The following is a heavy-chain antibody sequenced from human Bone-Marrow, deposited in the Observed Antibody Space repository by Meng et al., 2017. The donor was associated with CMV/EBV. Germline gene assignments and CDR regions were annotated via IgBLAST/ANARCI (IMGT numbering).Heavy chain of an antibody. V-gene: IGHV4-34*01. D-gene: IGHD4-11*01. J-gene: IGHJ6*02. CDR2: INHSGST. CDR3: ARQHVTTLGARNFGMDV. Sequence: LRPSCAVYGGSFSDYYWAWIRQPPEKGLEWIGEINHSGSTNHNPSLKSRVTISVDTSKRQFSLRLRSVTAADTALYYCARQHVTTLGARNFGMDVWGQGTTVTVSS. CDR1: GGSFSDYY.